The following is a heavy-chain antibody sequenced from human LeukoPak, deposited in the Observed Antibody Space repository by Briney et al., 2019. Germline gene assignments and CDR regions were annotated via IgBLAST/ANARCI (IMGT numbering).Heavy chain of an antibody. CDR1: GGSISSSSYY. D-gene: IGHD3-16*01. Sequence: SETLSLTCTVSGGSISSSSYYWGWIRQPPGKGLEWIGNIYYSGSTYYNPSLKSRVTISVDTSKNQFSLKLSSVTAADTTVYYCARHGLFGGYYVNWGQGTLVTVSS. V-gene: IGHV4-39*01. CDR3: ARHGLFGGYYVN. J-gene: IGHJ4*02. CDR2: IYYSGST.